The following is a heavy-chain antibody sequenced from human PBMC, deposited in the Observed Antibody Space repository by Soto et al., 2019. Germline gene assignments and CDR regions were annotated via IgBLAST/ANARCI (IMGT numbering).Heavy chain of an antibody. CDR2: VNWKGGST. CDR3: VRGASLNFDY. D-gene: IGHD1-26*01. V-gene: IGHV3-20*04. J-gene: IGHJ4*02. Sequence: PGGSLRLSCAASGFRFGDYAMSWARQAPGKGLEWVSGVNWKGGSTGYADSVKGRFTISRDNAKNSLYLQLNSLRAEDTAFYYCVRGASLNFDYWGQGTLVNVSS. CDR1: GFRFGDYA.